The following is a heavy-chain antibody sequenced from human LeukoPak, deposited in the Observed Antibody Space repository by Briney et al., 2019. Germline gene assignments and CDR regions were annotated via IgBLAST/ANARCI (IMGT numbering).Heavy chain of an antibody. Sequence: GGSLRLSCAASGFTFSSYSMNWVRQAPGKGLEWVSYISSSSSTIYYADSVKGRFTISRDNAKNSLYLQMDSLRAEDTAVYYCARDIRAVAGTSPDIWGQGTMVTVSS. V-gene: IGHV3-48*04. D-gene: IGHD6-19*01. CDR3: ARDIRAVAGTSPDI. CDR1: GFTFSSYS. CDR2: ISSSSSTI. J-gene: IGHJ3*02.